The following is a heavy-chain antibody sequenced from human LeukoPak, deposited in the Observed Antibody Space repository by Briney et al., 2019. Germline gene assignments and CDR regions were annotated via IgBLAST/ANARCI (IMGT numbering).Heavy chain of an antibody. CDR1: GFTFSSYA. CDR3: AGHHFDWLLFY. V-gene: IGHV3-30-3*01. J-gene: IGHJ4*02. Sequence: PGGSLRLSCAASGFTFSSYAMHWVRQAPGKGLEWVAVISYDGSNKYYADSVKGRFTISRDNSKNTLYLQMNSLRAEDTAVYYCAGHHFDWLLFYWGQGTLVTVSS. D-gene: IGHD3-9*01. CDR2: ISYDGSNK.